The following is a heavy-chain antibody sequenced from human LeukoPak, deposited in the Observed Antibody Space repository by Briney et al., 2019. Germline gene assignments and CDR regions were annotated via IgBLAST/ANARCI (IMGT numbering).Heavy chain of an antibody. Sequence: SETLSLTCSVSGAAVTSAYWSWIRQSPGKGLEWIGYGFYSGVTNYSPSLKSRVTIAVDTSKNHCSLEVTSVTAADTAVYYCARDAAHSAGVYDYWGRGILVTVSS. J-gene: IGHJ4*02. CDR3: ARDAAHSAGVYDY. CDR1: GAAVTSAY. V-gene: IGHV4-59*02. D-gene: IGHD2-21*01. CDR2: GFYSGVT.